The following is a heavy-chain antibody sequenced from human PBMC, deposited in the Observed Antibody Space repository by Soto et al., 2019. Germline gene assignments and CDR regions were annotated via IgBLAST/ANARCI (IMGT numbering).Heavy chain of an antibody. Sequence: HCGSTNYNPSLKSRVTISVDTSKNQFSLNLSSVTAADTAVYYCARDQGRGHYYYGMDVWGQGTTVTVSS. J-gene: IGHJ6*02. V-gene: IGHV4-59*01. CDR2: HCGST. CDR3: ARDQGRGHYYYGMDV. D-gene: IGHD3-16*01.